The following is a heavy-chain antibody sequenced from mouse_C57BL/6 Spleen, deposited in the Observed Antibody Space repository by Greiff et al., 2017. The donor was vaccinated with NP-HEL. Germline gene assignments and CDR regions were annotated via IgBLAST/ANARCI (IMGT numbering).Heavy chain of an antibody. CDR2: IHSNSGST. CDR3: ARKGGRGSSYYFDY. CDR1: GYTFTSYW. J-gene: IGHJ2*01. D-gene: IGHD1-1*01. Sequence: VQLQQPGAELVKPGASVKLSCKASGYTFTSYWMHWVKQRPGQGLEWIGMIHSNSGSTNYNEKFKSKATLTVDKSSSTAYMQLSSLTSEDSAVYYCARKGGRGSSYYFDYWGQGTTLTVSS. V-gene: IGHV1-64*01.